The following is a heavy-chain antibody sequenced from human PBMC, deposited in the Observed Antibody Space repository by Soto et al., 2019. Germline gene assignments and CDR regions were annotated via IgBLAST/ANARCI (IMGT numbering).Heavy chain of an antibody. J-gene: IGHJ4*02. CDR3: ARGGITIFALAPFDY. CDR2: IIPIFGTA. Sequence: SVKVSCKASGCTFSSYAISWVRQAPGQGLEWMGGIIPIFGTANYAQKFQGRVTITADKSTSTAYMELSSLRSEDTDVYYCARGGITIFALAPFDYWGQGTRVTVSS. CDR1: GCTFSSYA. D-gene: IGHD3-3*01. V-gene: IGHV1-69*06.